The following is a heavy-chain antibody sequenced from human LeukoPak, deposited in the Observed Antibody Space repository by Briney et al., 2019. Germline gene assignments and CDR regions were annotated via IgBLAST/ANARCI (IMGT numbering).Heavy chain of an antibody. Sequence: ASVKVSCKXSGGTFSSYAISWVRQAPGQGLEWMGGIIPIFGTANYSQKFQGRVTITTDESTSTAYMELSSLRSEDTAVYYCARDITVAGNRFDYWGHGTLVTVSS. J-gene: IGHJ4*01. D-gene: IGHD6-19*01. CDR3: ARDITVAGNRFDY. V-gene: IGHV1-69*05. CDR2: IIPIFGTA. CDR1: GGTFSSYA.